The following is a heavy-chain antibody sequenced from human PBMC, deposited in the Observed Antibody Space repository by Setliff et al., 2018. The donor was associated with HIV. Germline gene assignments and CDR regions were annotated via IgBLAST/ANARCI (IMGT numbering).Heavy chain of an antibody. CDR3: ARGLLPFDY. CDR2: IIPMFGTG. Sequence: SVKVSCKTSGGTFSSYGISWVRQAPGHGLEWMGGIIPMFGTGFYAQKFQGRVTITTDESTSTAYMELSSLRSEDTAVYYCARGLLPFDYWGQGTLVTVSS. CDR1: GGTFSSYG. D-gene: IGHD3-16*01. J-gene: IGHJ4*02. V-gene: IGHV1-69*05.